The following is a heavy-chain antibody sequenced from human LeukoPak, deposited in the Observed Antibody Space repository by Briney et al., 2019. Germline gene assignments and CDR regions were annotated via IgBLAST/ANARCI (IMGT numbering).Heavy chain of an antibody. CDR2: IHYSGSA. Sequence: SETLSLTCAVYGGSFSGYYWTWIRQPPGKGLEWIGEIHYSGSATYNPSLKSRVTISVDTSKNQFSLKMNSVTAADTAVYYCARVGGGGDYFDYWGQGTLVTVSS. J-gene: IGHJ4*02. V-gene: IGHV4-34*01. D-gene: IGHD3-16*01. CDR1: GGSFSGYY. CDR3: ARVGGGGDYFDY.